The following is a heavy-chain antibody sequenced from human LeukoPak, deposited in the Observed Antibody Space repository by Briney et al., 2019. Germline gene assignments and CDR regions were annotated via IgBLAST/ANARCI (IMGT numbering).Heavy chain of an antibody. CDR2: IYYSGST. D-gene: IGHD6-13*01. V-gene: IGHV4-59*08. J-gene: IGHJ4*02. CDR3: ERHLGDIAALGY. Sequence: SETLSLTCTVSGGSISSYYWSWIRQPPGKGLEWIGYIYYSGSTNYNPSLKSRVTISVDTSKNQFSLKLSSVTAADTAVYYCERHLGDIAALGYWGQGTLVTVSS. CDR1: GGSISSYY.